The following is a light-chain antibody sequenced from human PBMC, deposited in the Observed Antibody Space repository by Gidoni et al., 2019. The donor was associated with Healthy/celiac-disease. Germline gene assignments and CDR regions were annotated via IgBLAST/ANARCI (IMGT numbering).Light chain of an antibody. V-gene: IGKV3-11*01. CDR3: QQRSNWPT. J-gene: IGKJ2*01. Sequence: EIVLTQSPATLSLSPGERATLSCRASQRVSSYLAWYKQKPGQAPRLLIYDASNRATGIPARFSGSGSGTDFTLTISSLEPEDFAVYYCQQRSNWPTFGQGTKLEIK. CDR2: DAS. CDR1: QRVSSY.